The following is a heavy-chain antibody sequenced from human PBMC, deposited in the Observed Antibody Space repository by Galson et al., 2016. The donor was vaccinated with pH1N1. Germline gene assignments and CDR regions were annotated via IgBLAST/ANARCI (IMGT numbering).Heavy chain of an antibody. V-gene: IGHV3-11*01. D-gene: IGHD6-13*01. CDR3: AREWGIGAAGPLDS. CDR1: GFTLSDHY. CDR2: IGSSGNV. Sequence: SLRLSCAASGFTLSDHYMNWIRETPERGLEWLSSIGSSGNVAYADSVKGRFTISRDNAQNSLLLQMDSLRVDDTALYYCAREWGIGAAGPLDSWGQGALVTVSS. J-gene: IGHJ4*02.